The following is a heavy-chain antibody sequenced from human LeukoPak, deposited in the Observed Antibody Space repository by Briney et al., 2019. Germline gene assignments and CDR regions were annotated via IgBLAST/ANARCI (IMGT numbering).Heavy chain of an antibody. D-gene: IGHD6-13*01. CDR3: AREVWFGSSWSGGYFDY. Sequence: ASVTVSCKASGYTFTSYDINWVRQATGQGLEWMGWMNPNSGNTGYAQKFQGRVTITRNTSISTAYMELSSLRSEDTAVYYCAREVWFGSSWSGGYFDYWGQGTLVTVSS. J-gene: IGHJ4*02. V-gene: IGHV1-8*03. CDR1: GYTFTSYD. CDR2: MNPNSGNT.